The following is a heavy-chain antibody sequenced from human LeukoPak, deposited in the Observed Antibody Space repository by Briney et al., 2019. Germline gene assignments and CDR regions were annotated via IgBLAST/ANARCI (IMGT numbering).Heavy chain of an antibody. CDR1: GFTFNSYA. CDR2: ISGSGGST. D-gene: IGHD2-15*01. V-gene: IGHV3-23*01. J-gene: IGHJ4*02. Sequence: GGSLRLSCAASGFTFNSYAMSWVRQAPGKGLEWVSAISGSGGSTYYADSVKGRFTISRDNSKNTLYLQMNSLRAEDTAVYYCAADMVVVADAPYLDYWGQGTLVTVSS. CDR3: AADMVVVADAPYLDY.